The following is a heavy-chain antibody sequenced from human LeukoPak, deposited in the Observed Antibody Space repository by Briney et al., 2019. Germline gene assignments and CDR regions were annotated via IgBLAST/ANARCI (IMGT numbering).Heavy chain of an antibody. Sequence: GGSLRLSCAASGFTFSSYRMNWVRQAPGKGLEWVANIKQDGSEKYFVDSVRGRFTISRDNAKNSLFLQMNSLRAEDTAVYYCARDTRTFDYWGQGTLVTVSS. D-gene: IGHD1-26*01. CDR3: ARDTRTFDY. J-gene: IGHJ4*02. CDR1: GFTFSSYR. CDR2: IKQDGSEK. V-gene: IGHV3-7*01.